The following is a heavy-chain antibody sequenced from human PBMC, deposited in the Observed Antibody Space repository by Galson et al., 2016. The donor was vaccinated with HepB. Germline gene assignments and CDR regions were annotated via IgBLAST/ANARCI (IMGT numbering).Heavy chain of an antibody. CDR3: ARGLSSGSHVWFDP. V-gene: IGHV3-64*02. J-gene: IGHJ5*02. CDR1: GFTFSSYA. D-gene: IGHD1-26*01. CDR2: LSSNGGTT. Sequence: SLRLSCAASGFTFSSYAMHWVRQAPGKGLEYVSTLSSNGGTTYYSDSVKGRFTISRDNSKNTLYLQMGSLRAEDMAVYYCARGLSSGSHVWFDPWGQGTLVTVSS.